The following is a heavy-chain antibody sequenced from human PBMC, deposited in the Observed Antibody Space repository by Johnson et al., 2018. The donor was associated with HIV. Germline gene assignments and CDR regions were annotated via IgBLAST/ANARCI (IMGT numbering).Heavy chain of an antibody. CDR3: ARDYETI. J-gene: IGHJ3*02. CDR1: GFTFTNYG. Sequence: HVQLVESGGGVVQPGGSLRLSCAASGFTFTNYGMHWVRQAPGKGLEWVSIIYSGGSTYYADSVKGRFTISRDNSKDTLYLEMNSLRAEDTAVYYCARDYETIWGQGTMVTVSS. CDR2: IYSGGST. V-gene: IGHV3-NL1*01. D-gene: IGHD3-16*01.